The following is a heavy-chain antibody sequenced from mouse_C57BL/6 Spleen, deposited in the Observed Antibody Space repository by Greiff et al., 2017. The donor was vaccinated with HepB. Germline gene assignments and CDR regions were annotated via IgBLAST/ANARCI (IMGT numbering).Heavy chain of an antibody. CDR3: AWRYFDV. Sequence: EVQLVESGGGLVKPGGSLKLSCAASGFTFSSYAMSWVRQTPEKRLEWVATISDGGSYTYYPDNVKGRFTISRDNAKNNLYLQMSHLKSEDTAMYYCAWRYFDVWGTGTTVTVSS. CDR2: ISDGGSYT. V-gene: IGHV5-4*01. J-gene: IGHJ1*03. CDR1: GFTFSSYA.